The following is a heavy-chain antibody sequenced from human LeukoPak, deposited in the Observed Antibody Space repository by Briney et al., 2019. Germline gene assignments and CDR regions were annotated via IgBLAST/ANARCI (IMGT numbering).Heavy chain of an antibody. CDR2: IYPADSDT. CDR3: ARQLWAAAGLNALDI. CDR1: GYSFTSYW. D-gene: IGHD6-13*01. J-gene: IGHJ3*02. Sequence: GESLKISCEISGYSFTSYWIGWVRQMPGKGLEWLGVIYPADSDTRYSPSFQGQVTISVDKSISTAYLQWSSLKASDTAMYYCARQLWAAAGLNALDIWGQGTMVTVSS. V-gene: IGHV5-51*01.